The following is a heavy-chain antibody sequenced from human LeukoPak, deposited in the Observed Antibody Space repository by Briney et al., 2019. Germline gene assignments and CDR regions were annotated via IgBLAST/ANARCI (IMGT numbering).Heavy chain of an antibody. CDR1: GYTFTSYG. Sequence: ASVKVSCKASGYTFTSYGINWLRQAPGQGLEWMGWISPYNGNTNHVQKLQGRVTMTTDTSTSTVYLELRSLRSDDTAVYYCARELYEGVDYWGQGTLVTVSS. V-gene: IGHV1-18*01. D-gene: IGHD3-16*02. CDR2: ISPYNGNT. CDR3: ARELYEGVDY. J-gene: IGHJ4*02.